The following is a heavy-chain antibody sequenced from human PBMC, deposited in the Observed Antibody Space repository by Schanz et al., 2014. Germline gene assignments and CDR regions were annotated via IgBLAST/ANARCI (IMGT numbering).Heavy chain of an antibody. CDR2: VNPGGGST. D-gene: IGHD3-3*01. CDR3: VTEKRMESGTWAKAFDI. CDR1: GYPFTNYY. J-gene: IGHJ3*02. Sequence: QVHLEQSGPEVKKPGASVKLSCRASGYPFTNYYIHWVRQAPGQGLEWMGIVNPGGGSTSVAQRYQTRVTLTRDTSTGTAYLGLTRLRFEDTAVYYCVTEKRMESGTWAKAFDIWGQGTWVAVSS. V-gene: IGHV1-46*01.